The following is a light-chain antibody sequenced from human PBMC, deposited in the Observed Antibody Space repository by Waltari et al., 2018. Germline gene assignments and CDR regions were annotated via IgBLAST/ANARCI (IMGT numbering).Light chain of an antibody. CDR1: HSAGTS. CDR3: QQYDSWPRT. CDR2: GAT. V-gene: IGKV3-15*01. J-gene: IGKJ5*01. Sequence: EVVMTQSPATLSLSPGEGATLSCRASHSAGTSLAWYQQKPGRAPTFLIYGATTRATGVPARFSGSGSGTEFTLTISSLRSEDFAIYYCQQYDSWPRTFGQGTRLEIK.